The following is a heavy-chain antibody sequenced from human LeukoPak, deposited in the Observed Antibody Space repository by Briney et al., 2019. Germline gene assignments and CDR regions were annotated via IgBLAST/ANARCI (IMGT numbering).Heavy chain of an antibody. CDR1: GGSFSGYY. D-gene: IGHD3-10*01. Sequence: PSETLSLTCAVYGGSFSGYYWSWIRQPPGKGLEWIGEINHSGSTNYNPSLKSRVTISVDTSKNQFSLKLSSVTAADTAVYYCARDQEITMVRGVIIIPGSFDYWGQGTLVTVSS. J-gene: IGHJ4*02. V-gene: IGHV4-34*01. CDR2: INHSGST. CDR3: ARDQEITMVRGVIIIPGSFDY.